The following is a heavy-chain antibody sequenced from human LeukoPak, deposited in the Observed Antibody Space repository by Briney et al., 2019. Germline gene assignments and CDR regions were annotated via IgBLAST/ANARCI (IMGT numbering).Heavy chain of an antibody. CDR2: INHSGST. J-gene: IGHJ4*02. CDR1: GGSFSGYY. D-gene: IGHD2-2*01. V-gene: IGHV4-34*01. Sequence: PSETLSLTCAVYGGSFSGYYWSWIRQPPGKGLEWIGEINHSGSTNYNPSLKSRVTISVDTSKNQFSLKLSSVTAADTAVYYCAILGYCSSTSCYAPYWGQGTLVTVSS. CDR3: AILGYCSSTSCYAPY.